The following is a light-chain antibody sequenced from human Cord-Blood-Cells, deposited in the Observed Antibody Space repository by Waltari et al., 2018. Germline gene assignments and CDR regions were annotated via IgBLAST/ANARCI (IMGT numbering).Light chain of an antibody. CDR3: QVWDSSSDHPGVV. V-gene: IGLV3-21*03. CDR1: KLGSKI. Sequence: SYVLTPPPSVSVAPGTTASITRGGHKLGSKIVHWLQQKPGQAPVLVVYDDSDRPSGIPERFSGSNSGNTATLTISRVEAGDEADYYCQVWDSSSDHPGVVFGGGTKLTVL. J-gene: IGLJ2*01. CDR2: DDS.